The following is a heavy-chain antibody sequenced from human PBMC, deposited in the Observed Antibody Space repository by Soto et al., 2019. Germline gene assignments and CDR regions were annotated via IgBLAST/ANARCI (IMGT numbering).Heavy chain of an antibody. J-gene: IGHJ4*02. CDR3: AIGVVIGGLERRGFDC. CDR1: GFTFITYS. Sequence: GGSLRLSCAASGFTFITYSMNWVRQAPGKGLEWVSYISSSSRTIYYADSVEGRFTIFRDDAKNSMYLQMNSLRADDTAVYYCAIGVVIGGLERRGFDCWGQGTLVTVSS. D-gene: IGHD3-3*01. CDR2: ISSSSRTI. V-gene: IGHV3-48*01.